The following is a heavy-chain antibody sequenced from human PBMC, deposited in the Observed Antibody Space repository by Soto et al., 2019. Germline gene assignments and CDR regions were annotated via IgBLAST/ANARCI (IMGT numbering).Heavy chain of an antibody. D-gene: IGHD6-13*01. CDR1: GGTFSSYA. J-gene: IGHJ5*01. V-gene: IGHV1-69*13. Sequence: ASVRVSCKASGGTFSSYAISWVRQAPGQGLEWMGGIIPIFGTANYAQKFQGRVTITADESTSTAYMELSSLRSEDTAVYYCARALAAGTAPWFGSWGQVTVVTVSS. CDR2: IIPIFGTA. CDR3: ARALAAGTAPWFGS.